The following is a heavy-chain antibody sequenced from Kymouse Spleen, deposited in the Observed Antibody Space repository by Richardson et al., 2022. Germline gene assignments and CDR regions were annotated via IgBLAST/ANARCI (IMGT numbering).Heavy chain of an antibody. V-gene: IGHV4-34*01. CDR1: GGSFSGYY. J-gene: IGHJ5*02. D-gene: IGHD1-1*01,IGHD1-20*01,IGHD1-7*01. CDR2: INHSGST. CDR3: ARGVGTGALNWFDP. Sequence: QVQLQQWGAGLLKPSETLSLTCAVYGGSFSGYYWSWIRQPPGKGLEWIGEINHSGSTNYNPSLKSRVTISVDTSKNQFSLKLSSVTAADTAVYYCARGVGTGALNWFDPWGQGTLVTVSS.